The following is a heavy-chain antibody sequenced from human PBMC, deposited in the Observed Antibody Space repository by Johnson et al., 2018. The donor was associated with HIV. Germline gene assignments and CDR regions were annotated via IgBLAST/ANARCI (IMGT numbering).Heavy chain of an antibody. CDR2: IKSKTDGGTT. D-gene: IGHD3-16*01. Sequence: EVQLVESGGGVVRPGGSLRLSCAASGFTFSSYAMHWVRQAPGKGLEWVGRIKSKTDGGTTDYAAPVKGRFTISRDDSKNTLYLQMNSLKTEDTAVYYCTTDPGGSDAFYIWGQGTIVTVSS. CDR3: TTDPGGSDAFYI. J-gene: IGHJ3*02. V-gene: IGHV3-15*01. CDR1: GFTFSSYA.